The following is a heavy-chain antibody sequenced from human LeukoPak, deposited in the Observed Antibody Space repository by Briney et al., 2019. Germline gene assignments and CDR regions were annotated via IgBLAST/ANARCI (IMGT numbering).Heavy chain of an antibody. D-gene: IGHD5-18*01. CDR2: ISSSGSTI. J-gene: IGHJ5*02. CDR3: AVAPGYSYGPA. CDR1: GFTFSSYE. Sequence: GGSLRLSCAASGFTFSSYEMNWVRQAPGKGQEWVSYISSSGSTIYYADSVKGRFTISRDNAKNSLYLQMNSLRAEDTAVYYCAVAPGYSYGPAWGQGTLVTVSS. V-gene: IGHV3-48*03.